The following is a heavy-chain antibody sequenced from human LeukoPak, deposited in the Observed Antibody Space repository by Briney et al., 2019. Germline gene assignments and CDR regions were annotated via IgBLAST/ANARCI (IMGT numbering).Heavy chain of an antibody. D-gene: IGHD4/OR15-4a*01. J-gene: IGHJ5*02. CDR1: GFTFSNSD. Sequence: GGSLRLSCAASGFTFSNSDMSWVRQAPGEGLEWVSSVSASGGSTYYADSVKGRFTISRDNSKNTLYLQMNSLRAEDTAVYYCAKLTSTWGQGTLVTVSS. CDR2: VSASGGST. V-gene: IGHV3-23*01. CDR3: AKLTST.